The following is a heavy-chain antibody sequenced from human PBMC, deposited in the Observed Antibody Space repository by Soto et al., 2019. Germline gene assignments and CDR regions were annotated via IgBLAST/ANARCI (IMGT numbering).Heavy chain of an antibody. CDR3: ARVEALIRSLGYFDY. CDR1: GGSIRRSDYY. D-gene: IGHD3-16*01. V-gene: IGHV4-31*03. Sequence: QVQLQESGPGLVKPSQTLSLTCTVSGGSIRRSDYYWSWVRQYPGRGLEWIGYIYYSGSTFYNPSLMSRVAISVDTSRNQFSLSLTSVTAADTAVYYWARVEALIRSLGYFDYWGQGIRVTVTS. CDR2: IYYSGST. J-gene: IGHJ4*02.